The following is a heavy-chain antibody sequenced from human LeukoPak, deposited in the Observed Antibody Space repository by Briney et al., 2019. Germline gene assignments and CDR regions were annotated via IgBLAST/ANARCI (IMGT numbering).Heavy chain of an antibody. CDR3: ARDEWGDAFDI. CDR2: ISSSSSYI. D-gene: IGHD1-26*01. Sequence: PGGSLRLSCAASGFTFSSYSMNLVRQAPGKGLEWVSSISSSSSYIHSADSVRGRFTISRDNAKNSLFLQTNSLRAEDTAVYYCARDEWGDAFDIWGQGTMVTVFS. J-gene: IGHJ3*02. V-gene: IGHV3-21*01. CDR1: GFTFSSYS.